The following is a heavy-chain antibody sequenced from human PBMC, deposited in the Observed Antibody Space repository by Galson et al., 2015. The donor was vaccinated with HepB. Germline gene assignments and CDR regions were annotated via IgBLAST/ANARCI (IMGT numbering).Heavy chain of an antibody. CDR3: ASVRYSYGFALRDTITYYFDY. V-gene: IGHV1-69*01. CDR2: IIPIFGTA. CDR1: GGTFSSYG. J-gene: IGHJ4*02. D-gene: IGHD5-18*01. Sequence: VKVSCKASGGTFSSYGISWVRQAPGQGLEWMGGIIPIFGTANYAQKFQGRVTITADESTSTAYVELSSLRSEDTAVYYCASVRYSYGFALRDTITYYFDYWGQGTLVTVSS.